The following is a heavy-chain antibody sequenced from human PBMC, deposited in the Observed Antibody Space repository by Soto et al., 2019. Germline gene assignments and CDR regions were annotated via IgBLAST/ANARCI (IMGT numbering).Heavy chain of an antibody. CDR2: IYYSGST. V-gene: IGHV4-59*01. D-gene: IGHD2-15*01. J-gene: IGHJ6*03. Sequence: SETLSLTCTVSGGSISSYYWSWIRQPPGKGLEWIGYIYYSGSTNYNPSLKSRVTISVDTSKNQFSLKLSSVTAADTAVYYCARGLLVVAASYYYYMDVWGKGTTVTVSS. CDR1: GGSISSYY. CDR3: ARGLLVVAASYYYYMDV.